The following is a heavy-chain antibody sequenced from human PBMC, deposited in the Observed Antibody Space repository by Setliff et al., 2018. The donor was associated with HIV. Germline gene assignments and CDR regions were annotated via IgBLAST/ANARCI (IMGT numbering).Heavy chain of an antibody. Sequence: PSETLSLTCTVSGDSISSSSYYWGWIRQPPGKGREWIGSVYYSGSTYYNPSLKSRVTISVDTSKNQFSLKLSSVTAADTAVYYCARAVGAAMASYYYYGMDVWGQGTTVTVSS. CDR2: VYYSGST. D-gene: IGHD5-18*01. V-gene: IGHV4-39*07. J-gene: IGHJ6*02. CDR3: ARAVGAAMASYYYYGMDV. CDR1: GDSISSSSYY.